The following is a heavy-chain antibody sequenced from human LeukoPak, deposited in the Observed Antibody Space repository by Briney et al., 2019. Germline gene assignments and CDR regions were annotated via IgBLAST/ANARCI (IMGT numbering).Heavy chain of an antibody. V-gene: IGHV1-2*02. CDR1: GYTFTGYY. CDR2: INPNSGGT. CDR3: ARVPGYSYGYTIDY. D-gene: IGHD5-18*01. J-gene: IGHJ4*02. Sequence: ASVKVSCKASGYTFTGYYMHWVRQAPGQGLEWMGWINPNSGGTNYAQKFQGRVTMTRDTSISTACMELSRLRSDDTAVYYCARVPGYSYGYTIDYWGQGTLVTVSS.